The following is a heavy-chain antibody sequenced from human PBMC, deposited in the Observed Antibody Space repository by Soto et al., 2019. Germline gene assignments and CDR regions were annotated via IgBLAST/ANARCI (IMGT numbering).Heavy chain of an antibody. J-gene: IGHJ4*02. CDR1: GYTFTSFG. CDR3: ARDRAQYSPFDY. V-gene: IGHV1-18*01. D-gene: IGHD6-6*01. CDR2: ISAYNGNT. Sequence: ASVKVSCKASGYTFTSFGISWVRQAPGQGLEWMGWISAYNGNTNYAQKLQGRVTMTTDTSTSTAYMELRSLRSDDTAVYYCARDRAQYSPFDYWGQGTLVTVSS.